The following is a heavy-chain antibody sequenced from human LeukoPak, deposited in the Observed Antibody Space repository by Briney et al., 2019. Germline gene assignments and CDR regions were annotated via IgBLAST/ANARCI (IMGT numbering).Heavy chain of an antibody. D-gene: IGHD3-10*01. CDR2: ISGSGGST. CDR1: GFTFSSYA. Sequence: GGSLRLSCAASGFTFSSYAMSWVRQAPGKGLEWVSAISGSGGSTYYADSVKGRFTISRDNSKSTLYLQMNSLRAEDTAVYYCAKDRLLWFGECFDYWGQGTLVTVSS. CDR3: AKDRLLWFGECFDY. V-gene: IGHV3-23*01. J-gene: IGHJ4*02.